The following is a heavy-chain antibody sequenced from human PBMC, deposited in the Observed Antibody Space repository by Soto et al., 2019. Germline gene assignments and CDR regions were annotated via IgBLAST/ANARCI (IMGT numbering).Heavy chain of an antibody. D-gene: IGHD3-22*01. CDR3: ARPSFGYYYFDY. CDR1: GGSFSGYY. J-gene: IGHJ4*02. CDR2: INHSGST. V-gene: IGHV4-34*01. Sequence: QVQLQQWGAGLLKPSETLSLTCAVYGGSFSGYYWSWIRQPPGKGLEWIGEINHSGSTNYTPSLKSRVTISVDTSNNQFSLKLSSVTAADAAGDYCARPSFGYYYFDYWGQGTLVTVSS.